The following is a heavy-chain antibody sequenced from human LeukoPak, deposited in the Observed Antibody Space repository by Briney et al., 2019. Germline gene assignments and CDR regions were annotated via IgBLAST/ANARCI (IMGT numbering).Heavy chain of an antibody. CDR1: GYTFTSYG. D-gene: IGHD3-3*01. J-gene: IGHJ6*03. Sequence: ASVKVSCKASGYTFTSYGISWVRQAPGQGLEWMGWISAYNGNTNYAQKLQGRVTMTTDTSTSTAYMELRSLRSDDTAVYYCARERDDFWSGYSMGYYYYMDVWGKGTTVTVSS. CDR2: ISAYNGNT. V-gene: IGHV1-18*01. CDR3: ARERDDFWSGYSMGYYYYMDV.